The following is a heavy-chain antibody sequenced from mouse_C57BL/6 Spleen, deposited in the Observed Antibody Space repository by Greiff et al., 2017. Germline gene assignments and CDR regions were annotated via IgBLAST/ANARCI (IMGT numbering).Heavy chain of an antibody. D-gene: IGHD1-1*01. CDR1: GYTFTSYW. CDR3: ASSTVVGGLGAMDY. J-gene: IGHJ4*01. Sequence: QVQLQQPGAELVKPGASVKMSCKASGYTFTSYWITWVKQRPGQGLEWIGDIYPGSGSTNYNEKFKSKATLNVDTSSSTAYMQLSSLTSEDSAVYYCASSTVVGGLGAMDYWGQGTSVTVSS. CDR2: IYPGSGST. V-gene: IGHV1-55*01.